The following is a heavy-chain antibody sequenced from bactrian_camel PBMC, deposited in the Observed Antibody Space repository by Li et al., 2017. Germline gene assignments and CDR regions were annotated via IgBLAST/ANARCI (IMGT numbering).Heavy chain of an antibody. CDR3: AEGRGVVVNTATPLTT. CDR2: IYTGTDRT. Sequence: VQLVESGVGSVQAGGSLRLSCAVSGYSSNTFCMGWFRRVPGKEREGIASIYTGTDRTYYADSVKGRFTISQDNAKNTVYLQMNSLQPDDTAMYYCAEGRGVVVNTATPLTTGARGPRSPSP. CDR1: GYSSNTFC. V-gene: IGHV3S63*01. D-gene: IGHD3*01. J-gene: IGHJ4*01.